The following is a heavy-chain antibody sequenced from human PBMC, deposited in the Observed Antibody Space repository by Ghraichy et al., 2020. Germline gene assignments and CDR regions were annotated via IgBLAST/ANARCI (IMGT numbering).Heavy chain of an antibody. Sequence: SETLSLTCTVSGASTSSNYWSWIRQPPGKGLEWIGYVYISGSTNYNPSLKSRVTISMDTSKKQFSLKLHSVTAADTAVYYCARLRNAYYYVLDYWGQGSRVTVSS. J-gene: IGHJ4*02. CDR2: VYISGST. V-gene: IGHV4-4*08. CDR3: ARLRNAYYYVLDY. D-gene: IGHD3-22*01. CDR1: GASTSSNY.